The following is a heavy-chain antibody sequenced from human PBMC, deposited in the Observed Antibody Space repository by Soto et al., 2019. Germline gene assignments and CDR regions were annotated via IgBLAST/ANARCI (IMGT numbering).Heavy chain of an antibody. Sequence: GESLKISCAASGFTFSSYAMSWVRQAPGKGLEWVSAISGSGGSTYYADSVKGRFTISRDNSKNTLYLQMNSLRAEDTAVYYCAKDPSGALKYYDFWSGYPYFDYWGQGTLVTVSS. CDR2: ISGSGGST. CDR3: AKDPSGALKYYDFWSGYPYFDY. CDR1: GFTFSSYA. V-gene: IGHV3-23*01. J-gene: IGHJ4*02. D-gene: IGHD3-3*01.